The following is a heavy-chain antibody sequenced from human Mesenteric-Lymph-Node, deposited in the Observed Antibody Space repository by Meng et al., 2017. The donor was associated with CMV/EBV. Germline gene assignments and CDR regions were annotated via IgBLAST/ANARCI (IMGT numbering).Heavy chain of an antibody. V-gene: IGHV1-18*01. Sequence: FTGYGISWVRQAPGQGLEWMGWISAYNGNTNYAQKLQGRVTMTTDTSTSTAYMELRSLRSDDTAVYYCARTNYYGSGSYYNSDFDYWGQETLVTVSS. D-gene: IGHD3-10*01. CDR3: ARTNYYGSGSYYNSDFDY. J-gene: IGHJ4*02. CDR1: FTGYG. CDR2: ISAYNGNT.